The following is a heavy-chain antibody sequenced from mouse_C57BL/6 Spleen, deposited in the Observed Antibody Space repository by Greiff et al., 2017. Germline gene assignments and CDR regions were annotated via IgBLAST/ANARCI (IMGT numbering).Heavy chain of an antibody. D-gene: IGHD4-1*01. CDR2: IYPGSGST. CDR1: GYTFTSYW. CDR3: ARGSGTSGYYYAMDY. V-gene: IGHV1-55*01. J-gene: IGHJ4*01. Sequence: QVQLQQPGAELVKPGDSVKMSCKASGYTFTSYWITWVKQRPGQGLEWIGDIYPGSGSTNYNEKFKSKATLTVDTSSSTAYMQLSSLTSEDSAVYNCARGSGTSGYYYAMDYWGQGTSVTVSS.